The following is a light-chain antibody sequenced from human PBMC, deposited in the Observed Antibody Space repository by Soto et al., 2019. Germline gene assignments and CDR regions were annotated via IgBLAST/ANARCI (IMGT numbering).Light chain of an antibody. Sequence: IVFTQSPGTLSLSPGERATLSCRASQSVSSSYLAWYQQKPGQAPRLLIYGASSRATGIPDRFSGSGSGTDLTITISRLEPEDFATYYCQQSYSTPLTFGQGTKVDIK. CDR1: QSVSSSY. CDR3: QQSYSTPLT. V-gene: IGKV3-20*01. J-gene: IGKJ1*01. CDR2: GAS.